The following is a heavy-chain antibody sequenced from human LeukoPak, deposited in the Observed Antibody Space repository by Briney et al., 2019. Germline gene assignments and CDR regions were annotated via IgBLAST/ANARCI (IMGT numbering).Heavy chain of an antibody. CDR1: GVTFSDYA. CDR3: AGIPVFGVVLHQEPV. D-gene: IGHD3-3*01. V-gene: IGHV1-69*10. Sequence: GASVKVSCKASGVTFSDYALNWVRQAPGHGLEWMGVFIPILDTANSTQKFQGRLTITADKSTNTVYMELSSLRFDDTAVYFCAGIPVFGVVLHQEPVWGKGTTVTVSS. J-gene: IGHJ6*03. CDR2: FIPILDTA.